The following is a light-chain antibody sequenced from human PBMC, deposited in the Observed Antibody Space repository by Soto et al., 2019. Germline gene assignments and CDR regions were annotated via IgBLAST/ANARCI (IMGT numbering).Light chain of an antibody. J-gene: IGKJ4*01. CDR1: QGIRDD. CDR3: QKCKVAPFT. V-gene: IGKV1-17*01. CDR2: AAS. Sequence: DIQMTQSPSSLSASVGDRVTITCRASQGIRDDLAWYQQKPGRAPKRLIYAASTLQSGVPLRFSGSGSGTEFTLTISSLKPEDIATYYCQKCKVAPFTFGGGTKV.